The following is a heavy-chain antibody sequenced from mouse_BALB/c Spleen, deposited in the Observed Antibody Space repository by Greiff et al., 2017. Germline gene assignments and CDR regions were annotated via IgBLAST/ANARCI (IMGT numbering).Heavy chain of an antibody. D-gene: IGHD2-14*01. J-gene: IGHJ2*01. CDR3: ARGVRRPLFDY. Sequence: VHVKQSGAELVKPGASVKLSCTASGFNIKDTYMHWVKQRPEQGLEWIGRIDPANGNTKYDPKFQGKATITADTSSNTAYLQLSSLTSEDTAVYYCARGVRRPLFDYWGQGTTLTVSS. CDR2: IDPANGNT. CDR1: GFNIKDTY. V-gene: IGHV14-3*02.